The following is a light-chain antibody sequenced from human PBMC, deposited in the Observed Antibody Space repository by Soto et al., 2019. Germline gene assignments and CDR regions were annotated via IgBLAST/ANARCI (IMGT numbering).Light chain of an antibody. CDR3: QQHYTTPRT. V-gene: IGKV4-1*01. Sequence: DIVMTQSPDSLAVSLVERATIHCKSSQSILFTSDNKNYLAWYQQKSGQPPRLLIYWASTRESGVPDRFSGRGSGTDFSLTISSLEAEDVAVYYCQQHYTTPRTLGQGTKVDIK. J-gene: IGKJ1*01. CDR2: WAS. CDR1: QSILFTSDNKNY.